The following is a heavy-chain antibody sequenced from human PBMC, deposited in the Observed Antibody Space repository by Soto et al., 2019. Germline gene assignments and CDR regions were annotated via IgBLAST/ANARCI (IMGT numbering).Heavy chain of an antibody. V-gene: IGHV3-7*01. CDR3: TRDMNV. CDR1: GFTFSSYW. CDR2: IKEDGSDK. J-gene: IGHJ6*02. Sequence: VGSLRLSGAASGFTFSSYWMTWVRQAPGKGLEWVANIKEDGSDKYYVDSVKGRFTISRDNAKNSLYLQMNSLRAEDTAVYFCTRDMNVWGQGTTVTVSS.